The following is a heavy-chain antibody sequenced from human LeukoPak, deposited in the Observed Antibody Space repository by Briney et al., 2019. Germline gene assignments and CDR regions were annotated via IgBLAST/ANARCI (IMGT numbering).Heavy chain of an antibody. D-gene: IGHD6-13*01. CDR1: GFTFGDYA. Sequence: PGRSLRLSCTASGFTFGDYAMSWVRQAPGKGLEWVSSISSSSSYIYYADSVKGRFTVSRDNAKNSLYLQMNSLRAEDTAVYYCAREQLVSTGFNYWAREPWSPSPQ. J-gene: IGHJ4*02. CDR2: ISSSSSYI. CDR3: AREQLVSTGFNY. V-gene: IGHV3-21*01.